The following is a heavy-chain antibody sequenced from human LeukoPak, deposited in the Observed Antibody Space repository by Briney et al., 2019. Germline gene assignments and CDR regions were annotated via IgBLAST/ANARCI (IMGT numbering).Heavy chain of an antibody. CDR3: ARDQNWNARSHFDY. CDR1: GGTFSSYA. Sequence: SVKVSCKASGGTFSSYAISWVRQAPGQGLEWMGRIIPILGIANYAQKLQGRVTITADKSTSTAYMELSSLRSEDTAVYYCARDQNWNARSHFDYWGQGTLVTVSS. CDR2: IIPILGIA. J-gene: IGHJ4*02. D-gene: IGHD1-1*01. V-gene: IGHV1-69*04.